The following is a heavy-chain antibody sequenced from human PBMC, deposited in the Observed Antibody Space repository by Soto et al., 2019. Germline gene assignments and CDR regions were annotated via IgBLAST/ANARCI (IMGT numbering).Heavy chain of an antibody. J-gene: IGHJ6*02. CDR2: IWYDGSTI. D-gene: IGHD1-26*01. V-gene: IGHV3-33*01. CDR1: GFTFSSYG. CDR3: ARDLHPAELLGYYYYGMDV. Sequence: PGGSLRLSCAASGFTFSSYGMHWVRQAPGKGLEWVAVIWYDGSTIYYADSVKGRFTISRDNAKNSLYLQMNSLRAEDTAVYYCARDLHPAELLGYYYYGMDVWGQGTTVTVSS.